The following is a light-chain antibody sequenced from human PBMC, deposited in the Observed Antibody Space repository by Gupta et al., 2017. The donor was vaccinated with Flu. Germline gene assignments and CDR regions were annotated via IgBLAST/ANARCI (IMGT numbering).Light chain of an antibody. Sequence: LTQSPATLSLSPGERATLSCMASQSISSSLAWYQHKPGRAPILLIYDTFKRATAIPDRFSGSGSGTDFTLTISSLAPEDFAGYYCQSWVTFGGGTKVEI. J-gene: IGKJ4*01. CDR2: DTF. CDR3: QSWVT. CDR1: QSISSS. V-gene: IGKV3-11*01.